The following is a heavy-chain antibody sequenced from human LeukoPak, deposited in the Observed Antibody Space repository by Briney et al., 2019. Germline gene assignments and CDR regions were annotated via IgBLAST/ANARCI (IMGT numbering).Heavy chain of an antibody. CDR3: ARDLGRNFDY. V-gene: IGHV4-38-2*02. CDR1: GYSISSGYY. Sequence: SETLSLTCTVSGYSISSGYYWGWSRQPPGKGLEWIGSIYHSGSTYYNQSLKSRFTISVDTSKNQFSLKLSSVTAADTAVYYCARDLGRNFDYWGQGTLVTVSS. J-gene: IGHJ4*02. CDR2: IYHSGST.